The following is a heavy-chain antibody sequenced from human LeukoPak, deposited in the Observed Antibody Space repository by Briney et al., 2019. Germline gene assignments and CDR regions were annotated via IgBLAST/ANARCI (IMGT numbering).Heavy chain of an antibody. Sequence: GSLRLSCAASGFTFSSYWMSWIRQPPGKGLEWIGYIYYSGSTNYNPSLKSRATISVDTSKNQFSLKLSSVTAADTAVYYCARDPSGGGGFDYWGQGTLVTVSS. CDR1: GFTFSSYW. D-gene: IGHD2-21*01. V-gene: IGHV4-59*01. CDR2: IYYSGST. CDR3: ARDPSGGGGFDY. J-gene: IGHJ4*02.